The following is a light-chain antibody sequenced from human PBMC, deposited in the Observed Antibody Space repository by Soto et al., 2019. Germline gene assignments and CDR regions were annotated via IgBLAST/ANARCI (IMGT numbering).Light chain of an antibody. J-gene: IGKJ4*01. CDR1: RSVGNN. V-gene: IGKV3-11*01. CDR2: AAS. Sequence: EIVLTQSPSTLSLSPGERATLSCRASRSVGNNLAWYQKKPGQAPGLLIYAASTMATGIPARFSGSGSGTDFTLTISSLEPEDFAVYYCQQHADWPLTFGGGTKVDIK. CDR3: QQHADWPLT.